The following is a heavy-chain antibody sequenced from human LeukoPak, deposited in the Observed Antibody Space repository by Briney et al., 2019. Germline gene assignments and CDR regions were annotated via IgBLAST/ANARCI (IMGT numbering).Heavy chain of an antibody. D-gene: IGHD2-15*01. CDR2: IYHSGST. J-gene: IGHJ4*02. CDR3: ARRMPSGTVDN. Sequence: SETLSLTCAVSGGSISSGGYSWSWIRQPPGKGLEWIGYIYHSGSTYYNPSLESRVSISIDTSKNQFSLKLSSVTAADTAVYYCARRMPSGTVDNWGQGTLVTVSS. V-gene: IGHV4-30-2*02. CDR1: GGSISSGGYS.